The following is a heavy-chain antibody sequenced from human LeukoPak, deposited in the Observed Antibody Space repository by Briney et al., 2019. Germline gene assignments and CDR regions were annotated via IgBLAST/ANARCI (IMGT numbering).Heavy chain of an antibody. CDR1: GFTVGIYD. CDR3: ARGYSYRYDY. V-gene: IGHV3-13*01. D-gene: IGHD3-16*02. CDR2: LAAAGDT. J-gene: IGHJ4*02. Sequence: GGSLRLSCAASGFTVGIYDMHWVRQPSGRALEWVSVLAAAGDTYYPGSLRGRFTISREDSKNSLYLQINNLGAEDTAVYYCARGYSYRYDYWGQGTLVTVSS.